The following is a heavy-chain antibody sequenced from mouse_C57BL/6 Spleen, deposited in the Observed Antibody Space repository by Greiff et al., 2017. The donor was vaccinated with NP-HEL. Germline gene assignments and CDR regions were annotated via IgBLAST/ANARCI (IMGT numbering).Heavy chain of an antibody. CDR3: AKVYDGYYDAMDY. D-gene: IGHD2-3*01. J-gene: IGHJ4*01. CDR2: IYPGSGNT. Sequence: VQGVESGPELVKPGASVKISCKASGYSFTSYYIHWVKQRPGQGLEWIGWIYPGSGNTKYNEKFKGKATLTADTSSSTAYMQLSSLTSEDSAVYYCAKVYDGYYDAMDYWGQGTSVTVSS. CDR1: GYSFTSYY. V-gene: IGHV1-66*01.